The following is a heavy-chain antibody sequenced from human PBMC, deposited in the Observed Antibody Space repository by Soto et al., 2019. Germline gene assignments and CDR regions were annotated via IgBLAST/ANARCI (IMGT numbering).Heavy chain of an antibody. CDR3: AIESGIAMAGTDIDY. V-gene: IGHV3-7*03. J-gene: IGHJ4*02. CDR1: GFTFSRYW. CDR2: IKQDGSEK. D-gene: IGHD6-19*01. Sequence: EVQLVESGGGLVQPGGSLRLSCAASGFTFSRYWMSWVRQSPGEGLEWVANIKQDGSEKYYVDSVKGRFTISRDNAKNALYLKINSLSADDTAVYYCAIESGIAMAGTDIDYWGQGTLVTVSS.